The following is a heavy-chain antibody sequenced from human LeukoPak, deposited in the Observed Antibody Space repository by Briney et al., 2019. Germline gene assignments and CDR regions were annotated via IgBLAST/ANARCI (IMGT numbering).Heavy chain of an antibody. Sequence: SETLSLTCTVSGGSVSSSSYYWGWIRQPPGKGLEWIGNIFYSGNTFYNPSLKSRVTISVDTSKNQFSLKLSSVTAADTAVYYCASMLTRRERSHFDYWGQGTLVTVSS. D-gene: IGHD1-1*01. CDR1: GGSVSSSSYY. J-gene: IGHJ4*02. CDR3: ASMLTRRERSHFDY. V-gene: IGHV4-39*01. CDR2: IFYSGNT.